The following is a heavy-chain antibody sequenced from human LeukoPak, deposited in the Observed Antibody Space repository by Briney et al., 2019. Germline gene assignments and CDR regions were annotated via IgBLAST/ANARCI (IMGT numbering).Heavy chain of an antibody. CDR2: INPSGGST. D-gene: IGHD3-22*01. CDR1: GYTFTSYY. J-gene: IGHJ4*02. CDR3: ASFIDSSGYYYESLRTFDY. V-gene: IGHV1-46*01. Sequence: ASVKVSCKASGYTFTSYYMHWVRQAPGQGLEWMGIINPSGGSTSYAQKFQDRVTMTRDMSTSTVYMELSSLRSEDTAVYYCASFIDSSGYYYESLRTFDYWGQGTLVTVSS.